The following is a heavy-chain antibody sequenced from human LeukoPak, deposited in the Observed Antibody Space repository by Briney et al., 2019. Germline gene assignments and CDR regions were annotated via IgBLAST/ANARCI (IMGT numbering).Heavy chain of an antibody. D-gene: IGHD4-17*01. CDR1: GYTLTGLS. CDR3: ATEWFLAVTHDAFDI. Sequence: ASVKVSCKVSGYTLTGLSMHWVRQAPGKGLEWMGGFDPEDGETIYAQKFQGRVTMTEDTSTDTAYMELSSLRSEDTAVYYCATEWFLAVTHDAFDIWGQGTMVTVSS. V-gene: IGHV1-24*01. CDR2: FDPEDGET. J-gene: IGHJ3*02.